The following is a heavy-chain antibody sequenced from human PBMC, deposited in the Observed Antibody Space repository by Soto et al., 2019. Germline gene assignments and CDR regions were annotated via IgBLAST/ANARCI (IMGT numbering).Heavy chain of an antibody. Sequence: ASVKVSCKASGYIFTSFAMHWVRQAPGQRLEWMGWINAAKGNTKYSQKFQGRVTMTRDTSTSTVYMELSSLRSEDTAVYYCARDYCTNGVCYFPPSLYYYYGMDVWGQGTTVTVSS. CDR2: INAAKGNT. J-gene: IGHJ6*02. D-gene: IGHD2-8*01. V-gene: IGHV1-3*01. CDR1: GYIFTSFA. CDR3: ARDYCTNGVCYFPPSLYYYYGMDV.